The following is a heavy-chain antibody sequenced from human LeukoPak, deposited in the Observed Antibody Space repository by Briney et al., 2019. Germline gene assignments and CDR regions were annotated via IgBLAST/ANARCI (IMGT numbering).Heavy chain of an antibody. D-gene: IGHD2-2*01. CDR2: ISGSGGST. Sequence: PGGSLRLSCAASGFTFSSYAMSWVRQAPGKGLEWVSAISGSGGSTYYADSVKGRFTISRDNSKNTLYLQMNSLRAEDTAVYYCAKDTRASGGVPADWFDPWGQGTLVTVSS. CDR3: AKDTRASGGVPADWFDP. J-gene: IGHJ5*02. V-gene: IGHV3-23*01. CDR1: GFTFSSYA.